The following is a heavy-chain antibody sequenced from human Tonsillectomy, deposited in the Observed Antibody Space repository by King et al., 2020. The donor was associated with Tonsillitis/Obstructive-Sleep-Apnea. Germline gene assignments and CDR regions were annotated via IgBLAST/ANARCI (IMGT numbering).Heavy chain of an antibody. CDR2: ISGNARST. J-gene: IGHJ4*02. CDR1: GFTFSSYA. CDR3: AKVPNIGSHYYFDY. D-gene: IGHD1-26*01. V-gene: IGHV3-23*01. Sequence: VQLQESGGGLVQPGGSLRLSCAASGFTFSSYAMSWVRQAPGKGLEWVSAISGNARSTYYADSVKGRFTISRDNSKNTLHLQMNSLRAEDTAVYYCAKVPNIGSHYYFDYWGQGTLFTVSS.